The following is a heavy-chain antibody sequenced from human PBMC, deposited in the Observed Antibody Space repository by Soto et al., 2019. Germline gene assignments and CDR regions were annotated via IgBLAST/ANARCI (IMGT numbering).Heavy chain of an antibody. CDR2: ISYDGSNK. V-gene: IGHV3-30-3*01. CDR3: ARRDTAMGMDFDY. Sequence: QVQLVESGGGVVQPGRSLRLSCAASGFTFSSYAMHWVRQAPGKGLEWVAVISYDGSNKYYADSVKGRFTISRDNSKNTLYLQMNSLRAEDTAVYYCARRDTAMGMDFDYWGQGTRVTVSS. D-gene: IGHD5-18*01. CDR1: GFTFSSYA. J-gene: IGHJ4*02.